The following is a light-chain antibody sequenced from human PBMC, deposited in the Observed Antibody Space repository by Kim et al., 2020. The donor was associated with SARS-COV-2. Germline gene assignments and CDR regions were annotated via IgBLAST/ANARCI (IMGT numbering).Light chain of an antibody. V-gene: IGKV3-15*01. CDR1: QSVSNN. CDR3: QQYNNWPPYS. J-gene: IGKJ2*03. Sequence: ETVMTQSPATLSVSPGERATLSCRASQSVSNNLAWYQQKPGQSPRLLIYGASTRATGIPARFSGSGSATDFTLTISSLQSEDFAVYYCQQYNNWPPYSFGQGTKLEI. CDR2: GAS.